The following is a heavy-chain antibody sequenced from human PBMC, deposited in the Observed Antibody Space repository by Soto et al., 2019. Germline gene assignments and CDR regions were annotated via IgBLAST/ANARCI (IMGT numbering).Heavy chain of an antibody. Sequence: SQTLSLTCSVSGGSMNNYYWSWIRQPPAKGLEYNGYIYSPGSSNYNSSLRSRVTISLDTAQNQFSLKLSSLTAADTAVYFCARLSILLWPRCDSWDEGTLVTVSS. D-gene: IGHD5-18*01. V-gene: IGHV4-59*01. J-gene: IGHJ4*02. CDR1: GGSMNNYY. CDR2: IYSPGSS. CDR3: ARLSILLWPRCDS.